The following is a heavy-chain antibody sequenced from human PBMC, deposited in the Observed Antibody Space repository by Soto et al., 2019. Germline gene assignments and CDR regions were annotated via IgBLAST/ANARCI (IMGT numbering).Heavy chain of an antibody. D-gene: IGHD3-16*01. CDR3: ARGAQGPIPNCYLDL. J-gene: IGHJ4*02. CDR2: IYFSGTA. Sequence: LQLQESGPGLVKPSATLSLNCSVSGGSITSTSYYWGWIRQSQGKGMEWLGTIYFSGTAYSTPSLSGRVTVSIVTPKNQFSLQLNSLTAADPAVYYFARGAQGPIPNCYLDLWGQGTLVTVSS. CDR1: GGSITSTSYY. V-gene: IGHV4-39*01.